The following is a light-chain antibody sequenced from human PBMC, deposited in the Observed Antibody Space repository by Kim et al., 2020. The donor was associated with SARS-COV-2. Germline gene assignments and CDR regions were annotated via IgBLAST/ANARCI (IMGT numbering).Light chain of an antibody. CDR2: HVT. CDR1: TTDVGTYNL. Sequence: PGQSITIPFTASTTDVGTYNLVSWYQQHPGKVPNLVIYHVTKRPSGVSKRFSASKSGNAASLTISGLQAEDEADYYCCSYAGARWVFGGGTKLTVL. J-gene: IGLJ3*02. CDR3: CSYAGARWV. V-gene: IGLV2-23*02.